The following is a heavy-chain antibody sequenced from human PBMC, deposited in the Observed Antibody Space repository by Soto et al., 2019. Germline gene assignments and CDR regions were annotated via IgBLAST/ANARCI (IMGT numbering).Heavy chain of an antibody. CDR2: ISAYNGNT. V-gene: IGHV1-18*01. CDR1: GYTFTSYG. CDR3: ARDNDDILTVYYLFGSVRHNWFAP. D-gene: IGHD3-9*01. J-gene: IGHJ5*02. Sequence: QVQLVQSGAEVKKPGASVKVSCKASGYTFTSYGISWVRQAPGQGLEWMGWISAYNGNTNYAQKLQGRVTMTTDTSTSTAYVELRSLRSDATAVYYCARDNDDILTVYYLFGSVRHNWFAPWGQGTLVTVSS.